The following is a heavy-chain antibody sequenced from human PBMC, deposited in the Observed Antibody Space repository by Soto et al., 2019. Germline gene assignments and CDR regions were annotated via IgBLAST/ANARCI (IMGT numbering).Heavy chain of an antibody. CDR1: GFTFSDYY. D-gene: IGHD1-26*01. CDR2: ISSSGSTI. Sequence: PGGSLRLSCAASGFTFSDYYMSWIRQAPGKGLEWVSYISSSGSTIYYADSVKGRFTISRDNAKNSLYLQMNSLRAEDTAIYYCARALVLGVGALSQWGQVTLVTVSS. CDR3: ARALVLGVGALSQ. J-gene: IGHJ4*02. V-gene: IGHV3-11*01.